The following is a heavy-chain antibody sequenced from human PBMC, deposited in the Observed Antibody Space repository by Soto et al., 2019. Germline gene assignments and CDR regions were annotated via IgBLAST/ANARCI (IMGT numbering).Heavy chain of an antibody. CDR3: ARARSQPWTGGAAS. CDR1: GYTFTDFG. D-gene: IGHD2-2*01. Sequence: QVHLVQSGSEVRKPGASVKVSCKASGYTFTDFGITWVRQAPGQGLEWVGWISGHNSKTYYAQKLQGRVTMTTHTSSTTAYMELRRLKSDDTAVYYCARARSQPWTGGAASWGQGTLLTVSS. J-gene: IGHJ5*02. V-gene: IGHV1-18*01. CDR2: ISGHNSKT.